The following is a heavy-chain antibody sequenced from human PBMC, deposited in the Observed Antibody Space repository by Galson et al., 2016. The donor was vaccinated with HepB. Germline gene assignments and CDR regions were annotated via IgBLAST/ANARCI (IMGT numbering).Heavy chain of an antibody. J-gene: IGHJ5*02. CDR1: GFTVSSTF. V-gene: IGHV3-53*01. Sequence: SLRLSCAASGFTVSSTFMTWVRRAPGKGLEWVSVIYSGDSTNYADSVKGRFTISRDNSKNTLYLQMNSLRVEDTAVYYCARGKAVTGSDPLDPWGQGTLVTVSS. CDR2: IYSGDST. CDR3: ARGKAVTGSDPLDP. D-gene: IGHD6-19*01.